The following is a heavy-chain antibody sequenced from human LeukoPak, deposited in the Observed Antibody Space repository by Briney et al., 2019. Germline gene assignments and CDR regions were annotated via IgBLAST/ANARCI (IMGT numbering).Heavy chain of an antibody. CDR3: ARLGPYCSSTSCYYIDF. Sequence: PGGSLRLSCAASGFTFNNYGMHWVRQAPGKGLEWVAVIWYDGTNKDYADSVKGRFAISRDNSKNTLYLQINGLRAEDTAVYYCARLGPYCSSTSCYYIDFWGQGTLVTVSS. CDR2: IWYDGTNK. J-gene: IGHJ4*02. D-gene: IGHD2-2*01. CDR1: GFTFNNYG. V-gene: IGHV3-33*01.